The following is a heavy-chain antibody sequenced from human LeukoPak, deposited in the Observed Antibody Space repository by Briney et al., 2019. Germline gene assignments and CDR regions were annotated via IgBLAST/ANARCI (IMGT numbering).Heavy chain of an antibody. CDR2: IKQDGSEG. Sequence: GGSLRLSCAASGFTFSDYWMTWVRQAPGKGLEWVANIKQDGSEGYYVDSVKGRFTISRDNAKDSLYLQMNSLRAEDTAFYYCAKVRSGYSNGWYDYWGQGTLVTVSS. D-gene: IGHD6-19*01. J-gene: IGHJ4*02. CDR3: AKVRSGYSNGWYDY. V-gene: IGHV3-7*03. CDR1: GFTFSDYW.